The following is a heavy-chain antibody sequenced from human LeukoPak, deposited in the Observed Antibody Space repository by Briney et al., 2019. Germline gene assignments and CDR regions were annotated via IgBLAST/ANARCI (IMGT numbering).Heavy chain of an antibody. CDR1: GGSISSSSYY. V-gene: IGHV4-39*01. J-gene: IGHJ5*02. D-gene: IGHD1-26*01. Sequence: SETLSLTCTVSGGSISSSSYYWGWIRQPPGKGLEWIGSIYYSGSTYYNPSLKSRVTISVDTSKNQFSLKLSSVTAADTAVYYCALVGATIFHWFDPWGLGTLVTVSS. CDR3: ALVGATIFHWFDP. CDR2: IYYSGST.